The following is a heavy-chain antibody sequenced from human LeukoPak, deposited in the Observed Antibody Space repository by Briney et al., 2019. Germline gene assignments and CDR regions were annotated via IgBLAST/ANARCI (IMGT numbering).Heavy chain of an antibody. J-gene: IGHJ4*02. Sequence: ASVKVSCKASGGAFSSYAISWVRQAPGQGLEWMGGIIPIFGTANYAQKFQGRVTITTDESTSTAYMELSSLRSEDTAVYYCARGREATYDYWGQGTLVTVSS. V-gene: IGHV1-69*05. CDR2: IIPIFGTA. CDR1: GGAFSSYA. CDR3: ARGREATYDY. D-gene: IGHD1-26*01.